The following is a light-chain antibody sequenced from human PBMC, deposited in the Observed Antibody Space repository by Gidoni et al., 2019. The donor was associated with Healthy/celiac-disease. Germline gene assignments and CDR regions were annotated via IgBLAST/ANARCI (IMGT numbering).Light chain of an antibody. CDR3: QQYNNWPLCS. CDR2: VAS. CDR1: QGVSSN. V-gene: IGKV3-15*01. Sequence: ERVMTQYPATLSVSPGERATLSCRARQGVSSNLAWFQQKPGQAPRLPIHVASTRATGIPARFSGSGSGTAFTLTTSSLHSEDFAVYSCQQYNNWPLCSFGQGTKLEIK. J-gene: IGKJ2*04.